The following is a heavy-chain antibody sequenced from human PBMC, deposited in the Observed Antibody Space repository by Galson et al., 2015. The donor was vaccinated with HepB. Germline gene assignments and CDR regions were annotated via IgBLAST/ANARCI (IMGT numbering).Heavy chain of an antibody. CDR2: ISSSSSYT. D-gene: IGHD1-26*01. J-gene: IGHJ4*02. V-gene: IGHV3-11*06. CDR3: ATGIVGATDYFDY. Sequence: SLRLSCAASGFTFSDYYMSWIRQAPGKGLEWVSYISSSSSYTNYADSVKGRFTISRDNAKNSLYLQMNSLRAEDTAAYYCATGIVGATDYFDYWGQGALVTVSS. CDR1: GFTFSDYY.